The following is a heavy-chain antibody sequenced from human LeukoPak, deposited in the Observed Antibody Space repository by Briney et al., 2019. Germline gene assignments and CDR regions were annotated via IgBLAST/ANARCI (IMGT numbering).Heavy chain of an antibody. CDR2: INPNSGGT. J-gene: IGHJ6*03. CDR1: RYTFTHYY. Sequence: ASVKVSCKASRYTFTHYYIHWVRQAPGQGLKGMGWINPNSGGTSYAQKFQGRVTMTRDTSISTAFMDLSRLRSDDTAVYYCARLEPYYYYYMDVWGKGTTVTASS. CDR3: ARLEPYYYYYMDV. V-gene: IGHV1-2*02.